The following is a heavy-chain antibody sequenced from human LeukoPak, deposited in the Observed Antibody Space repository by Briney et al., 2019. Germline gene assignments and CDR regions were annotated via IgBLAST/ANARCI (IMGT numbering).Heavy chain of an antibody. CDR2: IRYDGSNK. V-gene: IGHV3-30*02. Sequence: GGSLRLSCAASGFTFSSYGMHWVRQAPGKGLEGVAFIRYDGSNKYYADFVKGRFTISRDNSKNTLYLQMNNLRAEDTAVYYCAKDTMPPKAGFDPWGQGTLVTVSS. J-gene: IGHJ5*02. CDR3: AKDTMPPKAGFDP. D-gene: IGHD2-2*01. CDR1: GFTFSSYG.